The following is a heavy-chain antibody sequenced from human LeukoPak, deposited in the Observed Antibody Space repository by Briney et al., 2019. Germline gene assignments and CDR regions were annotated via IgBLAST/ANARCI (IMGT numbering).Heavy chain of an antibody. CDR1: GFTFSSYS. J-gene: IGHJ4*02. CDR3: VGDPEALDY. V-gene: IGHV3-48*02. Sequence: GGSLRLSCAASGFTFSSYSMNWVRQAPGKELEWVSYISRGRPTVHYADSVRGRFTISRDNAKNSLYLQMNSLRDEDTAVYYCVGDPEALDYWGQGALVTVSS. CDR2: ISRGRPTV.